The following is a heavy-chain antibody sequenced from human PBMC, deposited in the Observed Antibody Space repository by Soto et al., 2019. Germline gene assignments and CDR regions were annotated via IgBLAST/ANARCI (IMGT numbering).Heavy chain of an antibody. D-gene: IGHD3-3*01. V-gene: IGHV1-18*01. Sequence: QVQLVQSGADVKKPGASVKVSCKASGYTFTNYGISWVRQAPGQGLEWMGWISAYNGNTNYAQKLQGRLTMTTDTSTSTAYMELRSLRSDDTAVYYCSRDYYDFWSGYHVPRPIDYWGQGTLVTVSS. CDR1: GYTFTNYG. J-gene: IGHJ4*02. CDR3: SRDYYDFWSGYHVPRPIDY. CDR2: ISAYNGNT.